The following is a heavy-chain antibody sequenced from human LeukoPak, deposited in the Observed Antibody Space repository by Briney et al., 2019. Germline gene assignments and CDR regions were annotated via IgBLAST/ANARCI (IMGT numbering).Heavy chain of an antibody. CDR1: GYTFTSYG. CDR3: AKRGDLVPAAMPAWGPGVDP. CDR2: INTNNVNR. V-gene: IGHV1-18*01. D-gene: IGHD2-2*01. Sequence: GASVKVSCKASGYTFTSYGINWVRQAPGQGLEWMGWINTNNVNRNYAQKLQGRVTMTTDTSTNTAYMELMSLTSDDTAVYYCAKRGDLVPAAMPAWGPGVDPWGQGTLVTVSS. J-gene: IGHJ5*02.